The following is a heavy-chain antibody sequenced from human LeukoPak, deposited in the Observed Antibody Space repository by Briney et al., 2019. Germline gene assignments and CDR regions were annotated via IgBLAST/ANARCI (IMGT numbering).Heavy chain of an antibody. D-gene: IGHD3-3*01. J-gene: IGHJ6*03. CDR3: ARGHHSGFQSGYSGGFYYMDV. V-gene: IGHV4-59*01. CDR1: GGSINYYY. Sequence: SETLSLTCTVSGGSINYYYWSWIRQPPGKGLEWIGFISYSGSARYNPSLKSRLTMSVGAPKKQFYLELNSVTSADTAIYYCARGHHSGFQSGYSGGFYYMDVWGKGTPVTVSS. CDR2: ISYSGSA.